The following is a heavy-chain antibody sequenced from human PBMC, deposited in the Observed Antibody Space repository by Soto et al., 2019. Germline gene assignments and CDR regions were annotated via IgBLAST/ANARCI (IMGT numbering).Heavy chain of an antibody. CDR2: ISSNGGST. D-gene: IGHD3-3*01. J-gene: IGHJ4*02. V-gene: IGHV3-64*01. CDR3: ARVPYYDFWSGYFDY. Sequence: GGSLRLSCAASGFTFSSYAMHWVRQAPGKGLEYVSAISSNGGSTYYANSVKGRFTISRDNSKNTLYLQMGSLRAEDMAVYYCARVPYYDFWSGYFDYWGQGTLVTVSS. CDR1: GFTFSSYA.